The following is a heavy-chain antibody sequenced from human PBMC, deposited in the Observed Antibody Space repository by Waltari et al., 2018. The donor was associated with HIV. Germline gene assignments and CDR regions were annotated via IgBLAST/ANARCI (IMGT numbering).Heavy chain of an antibody. Sequence: QLQLQESGPGLVKPSETLSLTCTVSGGSVSSSSYFWGWIRQPPGKGLEWVGGVYYTGRAYYNPSLKSRVTISVDTSKNQFSLKVTSVTAADTAVYYCARHALRVGAAYWNFDLWGRGTLVTVSS. CDR2: VYYTGRA. CDR1: GGSVSSSSYF. V-gene: IGHV4-39*01. CDR3: ARHALRVGAAYWNFDL. D-gene: IGHD1-26*01. J-gene: IGHJ2*01.